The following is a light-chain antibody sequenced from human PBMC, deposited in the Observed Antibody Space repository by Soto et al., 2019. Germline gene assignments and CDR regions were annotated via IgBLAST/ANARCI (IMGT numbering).Light chain of an antibody. CDR3: QAWDSSTVV. CDR1: KLGDKY. Sequence: SYELTQPPSVSVSPGQTASITCSGDKLGDKYACWYQQKPWQSPVLVIYQNSKRPSGIPERFSGSNSGNTATLTIRGTQAMDEADYYRQAWDSSTVVFGGGTKLIVL. J-gene: IGLJ2*01. V-gene: IGLV3-1*01. CDR2: QNS.